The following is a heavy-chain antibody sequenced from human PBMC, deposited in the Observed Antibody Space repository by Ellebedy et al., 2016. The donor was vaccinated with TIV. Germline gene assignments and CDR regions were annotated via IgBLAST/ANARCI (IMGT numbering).Heavy chain of an antibody. CDR3: ARDRAEGASSSGFDI. CDR2: INPKSGGT. CDR1: GYIFTDYY. D-gene: IGHD6-6*01. J-gene: IGHJ3*02. Sequence: ASVTVSCXASGYIFTDYYLHWVRQAPGQGLEWMGWINPKSGGTHYAQNFQGRVTVTRDTSISTVYMELSSLTSDDTAVYYCARDRAEGASSSGFDIWGQGTVVTVSS. V-gene: IGHV1-2*02.